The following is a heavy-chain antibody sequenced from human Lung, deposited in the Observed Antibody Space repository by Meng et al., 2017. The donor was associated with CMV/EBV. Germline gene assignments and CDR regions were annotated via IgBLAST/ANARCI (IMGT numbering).Heavy chain of an antibody. CDR3: AKAGYSSSWYVFDY. J-gene: IGHJ4*02. CDR1: GFTFSSYV. CDR2: IGPSGGNT. D-gene: IGHD6-13*01. V-gene: IGHV3-23*01. Sequence: GESLKISCAASGFTFSSYVMTWVRQAPGKGLEWVSGIGPSGGNTYYADSVKGRFTISRDNSRNTLYLQMNGLRAEDTAVYYCAKAGYSSSWYVFDYWGQGTLVTFSS.